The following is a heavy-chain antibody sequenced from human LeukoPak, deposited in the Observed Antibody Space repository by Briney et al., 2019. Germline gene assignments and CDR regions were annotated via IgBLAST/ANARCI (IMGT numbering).Heavy chain of an antibody. J-gene: IGHJ4*02. Sequence: ASVKVSCKASGYTFTSYGISWVRQAPGQGHEWMGCISAYNGNTNYAQKLQGRVTMTTDTSTSTAYMELRSLRSDDTAVYYCARDVVGAGSRRLDYWGQGTLVTVSS. CDR2: ISAYNGNT. CDR1: GYTFTSYG. CDR3: ARDVVGAGSRRLDY. V-gene: IGHV1-18*01. D-gene: IGHD2-2*01.